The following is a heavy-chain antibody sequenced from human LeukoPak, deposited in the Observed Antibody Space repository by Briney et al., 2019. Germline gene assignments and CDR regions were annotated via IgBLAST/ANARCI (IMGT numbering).Heavy chain of an antibody. Sequence: SETLSLTCTVSGGSISSYYWSWIRQPPGKGLEWIGSIYYSGSTYYNPSLKSRVTISVDTSKNQFSLKLSSVTAADTAVYYCARYTAMVNDAFDIWGQGTMVTVSS. CDR2: IYYSGST. J-gene: IGHJ3*02. CDR3: ARYTAMVNDAFDI. V-gene: IGHV4-39*01. CDR1: GGSISSYY. D-gene: IGHD5-18*01.